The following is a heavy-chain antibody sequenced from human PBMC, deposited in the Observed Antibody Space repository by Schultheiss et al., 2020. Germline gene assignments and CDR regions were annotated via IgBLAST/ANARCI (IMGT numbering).Heavy chain of an antibody. CDR1: GGSISSYY. CDR2: MYYSGST. D-gene: IGHD3-3*01. Sequence: GSLRLSCTVSGGSISSYYWGWIRQPPGKGLEWIGYMYYSGSTNYNPSLKSRVTISVDTSKNQFSLKLSSVTAADTAVYYCARHITIFGVVTGWFDPWGKGTLVTVSS. V-gene: IGHV4-59*08. CDR3: ARHITIFGVVTGWFDP. J-gene: IGHJ5*02.